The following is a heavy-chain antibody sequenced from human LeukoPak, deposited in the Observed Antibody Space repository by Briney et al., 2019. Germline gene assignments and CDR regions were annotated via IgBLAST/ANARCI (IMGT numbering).Heavy chain of an antibody. D-gene: IGHD2-2*01. CDR2: INHSGST. CDR1: GGSFSGYY. J-gene: IGHJ5*02. Sequence: PSETLSLTCAVYGGSFSGYYWSWIRQPPGKGLEWIGEINHSGSTNYNPSLKSRVTISVDTSKNQFSLKLSSVTAADTAVYYCARAGRYCSSTSCYPYNWFDPWGRGTLVTVSS. CDR3: ARAGRYCSSTSCYPYNWFDP. V-gene: IGHV4-34*01.